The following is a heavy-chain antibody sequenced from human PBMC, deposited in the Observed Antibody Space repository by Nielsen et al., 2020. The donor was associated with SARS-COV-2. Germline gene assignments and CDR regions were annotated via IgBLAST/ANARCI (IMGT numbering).Heavy chain of an antibody. D-gene: IGHD2-21*02. J-gene: IGHJ4*02. Sequence: ASVKVSCKASGYTFTSYDINWVRQATGQGLEWMGWMNPNSGNTGYAQKFQGRVTMTRNTSISTAYMELSSLRSEDTAVYYCATSVVTAIPAFDYWGQGTLVTVSS. CDR1: GYTFTSYD. CDR3: ATSVVTAIPAFDY. CDR2: MNPNSGNT. V-gene: IGHV1-8*01.